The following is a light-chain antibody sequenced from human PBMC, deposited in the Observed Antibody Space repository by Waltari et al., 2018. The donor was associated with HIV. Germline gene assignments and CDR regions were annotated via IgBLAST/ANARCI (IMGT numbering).Light chain of an antibody. CDR2: TDD. J-gene: IGLJ3*02. V-gene: IGLV3-25*03. CDR1: ALPKQF. CDR3: ESADDSGDHWV. Sequence: SYELTQPPSVSVSPGQTARITCSVDALPKQFAYWYQPKAGQAPLMVIYTDDKRPSGIPDRFSGSMSGTTVTLIISGVQPEDEADYYCESADDSGDHWVFGGGTKLSVL.